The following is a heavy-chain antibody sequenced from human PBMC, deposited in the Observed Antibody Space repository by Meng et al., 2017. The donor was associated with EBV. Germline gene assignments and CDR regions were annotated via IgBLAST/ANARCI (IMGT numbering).Heavy chain of an antibody. J-gene: IGHJ4*02. CDR3: ARVGIAVAGTGDY. Sequence: QVQLVQSGAEVKQPGASVKVSCKASGYTFTGYYIHWVRQAPGQGLEWMGRINPNSGGTNYAQKFQGRVTMTRDTSISTAYMELSRLRSDDTAVYYCARVGIAVAGTGDYWGQGTLVTVSS. D-gene: IGHD6-19*01. CDR1: GYTFTGYY. V-gene: IGHV1-2*06. CDR2: INPNSGGT.